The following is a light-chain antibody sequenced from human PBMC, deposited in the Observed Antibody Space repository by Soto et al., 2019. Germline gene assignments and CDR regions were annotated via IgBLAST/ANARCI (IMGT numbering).Light chain of an antibody. CDR2: GAS. CDR1: QSVSSSY. Sequence: EILLTKSPGTLSLSPGERATLSCRAGQSVSSSYLSWYQLKPGQAPRLLIYGASRRATGIPYRFSGSGSGTNFTLTISRLEPEDFAVYYCQQYGYSLRAFGQGTTEEL. J-gene: IGKJ1*01. V-gene: IGKV3-20*01. CDR3: QQYGYSLRA.